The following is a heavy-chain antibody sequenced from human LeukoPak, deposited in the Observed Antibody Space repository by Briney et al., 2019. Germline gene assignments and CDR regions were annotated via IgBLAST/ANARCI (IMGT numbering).Heavy chain of an antibody. CDR3: AKGRGIYSGYDLIDY. Sequence: GGSLRLSCAASGFTFDDYGMHWVRQAPGKGLEWVAVISYDGSNKYYADSVKGRFTISRDNSKNTLYLQMNSLRAEDTAVYYCAKGRGIYSGYDLIDYWGQGTLVTVSS. CDR2: ISYDGSNK. CDR1: GFTFDDYG. V-gene: IGHV3-30*18. J-gene: IGHJ4*02. D-gene: IGHD5-12*01.